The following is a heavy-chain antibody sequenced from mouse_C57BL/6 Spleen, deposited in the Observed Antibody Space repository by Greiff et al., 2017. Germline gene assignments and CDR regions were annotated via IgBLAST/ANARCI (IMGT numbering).Heavy chain of an antibody. Sequence: EVQVVESGGGLVKPGGSLKLSCAASGFTFSSYTMSWVRQTPEKRLEWVATISGGGGNTYYPDSVKGRFTISRDNAKNTLYLQMSSLRSEDTALYYGAGRGAYSSIDGYFAVWGTGTTVTVSS. J-gene: IGHJ1*03. CDR1: GFTFSSYT. V-gene: IGHV5-9*01. D-gene: IGHD1-1*01. CDR2: ISGGGGNT. CDR3: AGRGAYSSIDGYFAV.